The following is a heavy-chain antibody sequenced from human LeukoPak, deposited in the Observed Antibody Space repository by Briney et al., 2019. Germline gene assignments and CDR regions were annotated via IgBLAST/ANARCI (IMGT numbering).Heavy chain of an antibody. D-gene: IGHD3-9*01. J-gene: IGHJ3*02. V-gene: IGHV3-23*01. CDR3: AKDHDIVTGPDAFDI. Sequence: GGSLRLSCAASGFTFSSYAMSWVRQAPGKGLEWVSAISGSGGSTYYADSVKGRFTISRDNSKNTLYLQMNSLRAEVTAVYYCAKDHDIVTGPDAFDIWGQGTMVTVSS. CDR1: GFTFSSYA. CDR2: ISGSGGST.